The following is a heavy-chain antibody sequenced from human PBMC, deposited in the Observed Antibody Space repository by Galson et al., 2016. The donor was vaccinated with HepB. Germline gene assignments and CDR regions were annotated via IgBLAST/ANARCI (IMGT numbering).Heavy chain of an antibody. CDR3: ARGHYEV. D-gene: IGHD3-3*01. CDR1: GFTFGDSY. J-gene: IGHJ4*02. Sequence: SLRLSCAASGFTFGDSYMSWIRQAPGKGLERISCITGSGTVLFYADSVKGRFTISRDNARNSLYLHLNSLRAEDTAVYYCARGHYEVWGQGTPVTVSS. CDR2: ITGSGTVL. V-gene: IGHV3-11*01.